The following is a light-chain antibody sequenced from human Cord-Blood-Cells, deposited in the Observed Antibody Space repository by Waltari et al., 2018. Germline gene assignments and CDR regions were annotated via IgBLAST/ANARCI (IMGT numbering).Light chain of an antibody. V-gene: IGKV3-20*01. Sequence: EIVLTQSPGPLSLSPGARATLSCRASQSVSSSYLAWYQQKPGQAPRLLIYVASSRATGIPDRFSGSGSGTDFTLTISRLEPEDVAVYYCQQYGSSLWTFGQGTKVEIK. CDR3: QQYGSSLWT. J-gene: IGKJ1*01. CDR2: VAS. CDR1: QSVSSSY.